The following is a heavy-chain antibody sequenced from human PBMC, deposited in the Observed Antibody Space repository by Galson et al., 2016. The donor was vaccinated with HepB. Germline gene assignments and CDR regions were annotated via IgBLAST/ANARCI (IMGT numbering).Heavy chain of an antibody. J-gene: IGHJ6*02. V-gene: IGHV1-24*01. CDR3: ATASNDANSGLHYYFHGMDV. D-gene: IGHD4/OR15-4a*01. CDR1: GDRITNVD. Sequence: SVKVSCKVSGDRITNVDMFWVRQASGKGPERMGGFDPENGEIIYAQQFQGRVTMTEDTSTDTAYMEMSSLRSEDTAVYYCATASNDANSGLHYYFHGMDVWGQGTTVTVSS. CDR2: FDPENGEI.